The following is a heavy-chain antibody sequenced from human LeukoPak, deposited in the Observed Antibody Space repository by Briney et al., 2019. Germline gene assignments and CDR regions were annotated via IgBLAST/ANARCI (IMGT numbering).Heavy chain of an antibody. V-gene: IGHV3-66*01. CDR3: ARDGGKAYFDY. D-gene: IGHD3-16*01. Sequence: GGSLRLSCAASGFTLRNHGMSWVRQAPGKGLEWVSVIYSGGSTYYADSVKGRFTISRDNSKNTLYLQMNSLRAEDTAVYYCARDGGKAYFDYWGQGTLVTVSS. CDR1: GFTLRNHG. CDR2: IYSGGST. J-gene: IGHJ4*02.